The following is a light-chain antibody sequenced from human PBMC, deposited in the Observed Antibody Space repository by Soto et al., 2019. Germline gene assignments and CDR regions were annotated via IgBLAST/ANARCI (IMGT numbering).Light chain of an antibody. Sequence: QSVLTQPASVSGSPGQSITLYCTGTSIDLGGYDYVSWDQQHPDKAPKLMIYEVSNRPSGVSNRFSGSKSGNTASLTISGLQAEDEADYYCSSYTTSSSWVFGGGTQLTVL. CDR3: SSYTTSSSWV. J-gene: IGLJ7*01. V-gene: IGLV2-14*01. CDR1: SIDLGGYDY. CDR2: EVS.